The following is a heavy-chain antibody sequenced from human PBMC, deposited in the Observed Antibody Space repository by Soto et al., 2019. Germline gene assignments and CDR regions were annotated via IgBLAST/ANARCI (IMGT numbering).Heavy chain of an antibody. CDR2: ISSSSSYI. V-gene: IGHV3-21*06. CDR1: GFTFSTYT. D-gene: IGHD6-19*01. J-gene: IGHJ1*01. CDR3: ASTRVAVAGPGAEYFQH. Sequence: GESLKISCAASGFTFSTYTMNWVRQAPGEGLEWVSSISSSSSYIHYADSVEGRFTISRDNAKNSLYLQMNSLRAEDTAVYYCASTRVAVAGPGAEYFQHWGQGALVTVSS.